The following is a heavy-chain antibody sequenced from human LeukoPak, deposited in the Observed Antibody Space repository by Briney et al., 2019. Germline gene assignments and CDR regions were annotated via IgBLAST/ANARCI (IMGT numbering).Heavy chain of an antibody. CDR2: ISWNSGSI. D-gene: IGHD2-15*01. CDR3: ARESGYCSGGSCYPDY. V-gene: IGHV3-9*01. J-gene: IGHJ4*02. CDR1: GFTFDDYA. Sequence: PGGSLRLSCAASGFTFDDYAMHWVRQAPGKGLEWVSGISWNSGSIGYADSVKGRFTISRDNAKNSLYLQMNSLRAEDTALYYCARESGYCSGGSCYPDYWGQGTLVTVSS.